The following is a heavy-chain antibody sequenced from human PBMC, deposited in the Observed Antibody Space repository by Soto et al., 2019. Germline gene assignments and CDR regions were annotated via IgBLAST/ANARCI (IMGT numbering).Heavy chain of an antibody. V-gene: IGHV4-59*01. CDR2: VYYTGTT. CDR1: GGSISTYY. Sequence: QVQLQESGPGLVKPSETLSLTCTLSGGSISTYYWHWIRQPPGKGLEWIGYVYYTGTTNYNPSPKSRVTMTVDTSKNHFSLRLSSVTAADTAVYYCARLRTSLTTGRAFDIWSQGTMVTVSS. J-gene: IGHJ3*02. D-gene: IGHD4-17*01. CDR3: ARLRTSLTTGRAFDI.